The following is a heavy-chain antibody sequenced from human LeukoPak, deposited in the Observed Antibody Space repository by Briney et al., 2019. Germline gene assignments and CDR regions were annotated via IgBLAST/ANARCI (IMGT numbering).Heavy chain of an antibody. CDR1: GFTFNNFP. J-gene: IGHJ6*03. D-gene: IGHD2-2*01. CDR3: ARDGSWGDYQFYFYMDV. V-gene: IGHV3-23*01. Sequence: GGSLRLSCAASGFTFNNFPMSWVRQVPGKGLEWLSGISASGHYIYNADSVKGRLTISRDNSKNTLYIELNSLRAEDTAVYYCARDGSWGDYQFYFYMDVWGKGTTVTVSS. CDR2: ISASGHYI.